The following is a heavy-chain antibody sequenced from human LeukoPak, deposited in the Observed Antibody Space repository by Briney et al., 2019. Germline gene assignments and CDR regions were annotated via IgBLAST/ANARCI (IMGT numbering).Heavy chain of an antibody. D-gene: IGHD2-2*01. CDR2: INPNSGGT. V-gene: IGHV1-2*02. CDR1: GYTFTAYY. J-gene: IGHJ5*02. Sequence: GASVKVSCKASGYTFTAYYMHWVRQAPGQGLEWMGWINPNSGGTNYAQKFQGRVTITADEFTGTAYMELNSLRSEDTAVYYCARVVTPRYCSTTSCYWKGWFDPWGQGTLVTVSS. CDR3: ARVVTPRYCSTTSCYWKGWFDP.